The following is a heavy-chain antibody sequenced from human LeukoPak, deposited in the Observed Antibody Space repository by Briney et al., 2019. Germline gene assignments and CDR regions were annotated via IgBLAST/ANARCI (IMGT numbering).Heavy chain of an antibody. CDR2: ISAYNGNT. CDR1: GYTFTSYG. J-gene: IGHJ4*02. CDR3: ARDGLGGGSYHPIDY. Sequence: GASVKVSCKASGYTFTSYGISWVRQAPGQGLEWMGWISAYNGNTNYAQKLQGRVTMTTDTSTSTAYMELRSLRSDDTAVYYCARDGLGGGSYHPIDYWGQGTLVTVSS. D-gene: IGHD1-26*01. V-gene: IGHV1-18*01.